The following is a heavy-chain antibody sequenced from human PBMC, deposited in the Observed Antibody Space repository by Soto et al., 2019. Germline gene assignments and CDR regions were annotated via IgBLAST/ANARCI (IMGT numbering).Heavy chain of an antibody. CDR3: ARDGRGAVTAVDF. V-gene: IGHV3-21*01. J-gene: IGHJ4*02. CDR1: GFTFRDYG. Sequence: EVQLVESGGGLVKPGGSLRLSCAASGFTFRDYGMSWVRQAPGKGLEWVSSITTSGSYIYYADSVKGRFPISRDNAKNSLYLQMNSLTAEDTAVYYCARDGRGAVTAVDFWGQGPLVTVSS. D-gene: IGHD2-21*02. CDR2: ITTSGSYI.